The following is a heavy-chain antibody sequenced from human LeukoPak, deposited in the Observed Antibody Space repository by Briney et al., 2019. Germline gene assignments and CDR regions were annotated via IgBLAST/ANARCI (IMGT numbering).Heavy chain of an antibody. D-gene: IGHD4-17*01. J-gene: IGHJ3*02. CDR1: GYTFTGYY. CDR3: TREGPVSADAFVI. Sequence: ASMKVSCKASGYTFTGYYIHWVRQAPGQGLEWMGWINPNSDGTDYAQKFQGWVTMTRDTSISTAYMELSRLRSDDTAVYYCTREGPVSADAFVIWGQGTMVTVSS. V-gene: IGHV1-2*04. CDR2: INPNSDGT.